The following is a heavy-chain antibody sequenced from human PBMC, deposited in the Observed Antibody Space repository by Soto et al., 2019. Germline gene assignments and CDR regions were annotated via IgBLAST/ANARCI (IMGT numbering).Heavy chain of an antibody. D-gene: IGHD2-15*01. V-gene: IGHV5-51*01. CDR1: GYSFTSYW. CDR2: IYPGDSDT. Sequence: PGESLKISCKGSGYSFTSYWIGWVRQMPGKGLEWMGIIYPGDSDTRYSPSFQGQVTISADKSISTAYLQWSILKASDTAMYYCAKSHIVYCSGGSCYLPYYYYGMDGWGQGTTVTVSS. CDR3: AKSHIVYCSGGSCYLPYYYYGMDG. J-gene: IGHJ6*01.